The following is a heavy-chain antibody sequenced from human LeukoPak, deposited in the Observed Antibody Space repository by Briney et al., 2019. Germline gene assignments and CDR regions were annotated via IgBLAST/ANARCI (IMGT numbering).Heavy chain of an antibody. CDR1: GGTFSSYA. D-gene: IGHD3-3*01. V-gene: IGHV1-69*13. CDR3: ASEFGSAYDFWSGYFDY. Sequence: GASVKVSCKASGGTFSSYAISWVRQAPGQGLEWMGGIIPIFGTANYAQKFQGRVTITAGESTSTAYMELSSLRSEDTAVYYCASEFGSAYDFWSGYFDYWGQGTLVTVSS. J-gene: IGHJ4*02. CDR2: IIPIFGTA.